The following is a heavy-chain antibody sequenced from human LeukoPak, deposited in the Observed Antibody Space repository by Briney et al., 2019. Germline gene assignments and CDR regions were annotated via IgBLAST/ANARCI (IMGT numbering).Heavy chain of an antibody. CDR3: ARGGIPVTGIDEVDY. Sequence: GGSLRLSCAASGFTFSSYDMQWGRQATGKGLEWVSAIGIGGDTYYPGSVKGRFTISRENAKNSLYLQMNSLRAGDTAVYYCARGGIPVTGIDEVDYWGQGTLVTVSS. D-gene: IGHD2-21*02. J-gene: IGHJ4*02. V-gene: IGHV3-13*01. CDR1: GFTFSSYD. CDR2: IGIGGDT.